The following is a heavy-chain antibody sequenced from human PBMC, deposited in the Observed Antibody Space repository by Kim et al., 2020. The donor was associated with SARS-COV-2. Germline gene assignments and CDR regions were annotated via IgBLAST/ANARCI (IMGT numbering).Heavy chain of an antibody. V-gene: IGHV3-23*01. Sequence: YNADSGKGRFTISRDHSKNTLYRQRNSLRAEDTAVYYCAKNGRTVTTGLGWGQGTLVTVSS. J-gene: IGHJ4*02. CDR3: AKNGRTVTTGLG. D-gene: IGHD4-17*01.